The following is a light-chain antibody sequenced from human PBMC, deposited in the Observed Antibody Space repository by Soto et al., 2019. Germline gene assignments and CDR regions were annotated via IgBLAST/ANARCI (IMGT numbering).Light chain of an antibody. CDR1: HSVSSR. Sequence: EIVMTQSPATLSVSPGERATLSCRASHSVSSRLAWYQQKPGQAPRLLIYGASTRATGLQVRFSGSGSGTEFTLTLSSLQSEDFAVYYCQHYTNWPLTFGGGTKVEIK. CDR2: GAS. CDR3: QHYTNWPLT. J-gene: IGKJ4*01. V-gene: IGKV3-15*01.